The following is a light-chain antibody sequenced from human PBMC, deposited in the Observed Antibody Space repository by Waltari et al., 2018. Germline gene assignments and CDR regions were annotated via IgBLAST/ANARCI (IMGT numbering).Light chain of an antibody. CDR3: SSYTTSSTVT. CDR2: DVT. V-gene: IGLV2-14*01. J-gene: IGLJ2*01. CDR1: SSDAGSFNF. Sequence: QSALTQPASVSASPGQSITISCTGTSSDAGSFNFVSWYQLHPGKAPKLIIYDVTDRPSGVSTRFSGSKSANTASLTISGLQPEDEADYYCSSYTTSSTVTFGGGTKLTVL.